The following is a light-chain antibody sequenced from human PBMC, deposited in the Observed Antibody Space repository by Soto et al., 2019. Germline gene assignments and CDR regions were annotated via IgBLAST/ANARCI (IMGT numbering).Light chain of an antibody. J-gene: IGKJ5*01. CDR2: DAY. Sequence: EVVLTQSPVTLSLSPGERATLSCRASQSFRGLLAWYQQKPGQAPRLLIYDAYNRATGIPPRFSGSGSGTDLTITISSLEPEDSEVYYCQQRHMWPITFGQGTRLEI. CDR3: QQRHMWPIT. V-gene: IGKV3-11*01. CDR1: QSFRGL.